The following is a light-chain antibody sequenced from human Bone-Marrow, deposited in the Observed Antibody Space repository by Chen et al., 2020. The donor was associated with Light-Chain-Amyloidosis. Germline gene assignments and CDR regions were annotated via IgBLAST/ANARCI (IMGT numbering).Light chain of an antibody. J-gene: IGLJ3*02. V-gene: IGLV3-21*02. CDR1: NIGSTS. Sequence: SYVLTQPSPVSVAPGQTATIACGGNNIGSTSVHWYQQTPGQAPLLVVYDDSDRPSGSAARLCGSDSGNTATRTISRVEDGDEADYFCQVWDRSSDRPVFGGGTKLTVL. CDR2: DDS. CDR3: QVWDRSSDRPV.